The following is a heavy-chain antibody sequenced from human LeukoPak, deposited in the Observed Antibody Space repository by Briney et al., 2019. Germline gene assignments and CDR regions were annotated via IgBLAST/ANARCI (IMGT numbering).Heavy chain of an antibody. CDR2: VSAYTGDT. V-gene: IGHV1-18*01. CDR3: AACIAASGYAFDL. J-gene: IGHJ3*01. Sequence: ASVTVSCKASGLTFIILTVSWVRQAPGQGLEWVGLVSAYTGDTQYSQTLQGRVSMTTNTSTSTAYMDLSSVRSDDTAVSCRAACIAASGYAFDLWGQGTIITVSS. CDR1: GLTFIILT. D-gene: IGHD6-25*01.